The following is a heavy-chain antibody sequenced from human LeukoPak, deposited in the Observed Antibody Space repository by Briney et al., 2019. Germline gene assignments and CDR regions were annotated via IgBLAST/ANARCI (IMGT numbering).Heavy chain of an antibody. D-gene: IGHD4-23*01. V-gene: IGHV4-39*01. J-gene: IGHJ4*02. Sequence: SETLSLTCTVSGGSISSSSYYWGWIRQPPGKGLEWIASMYHSGNTYYNPSLQSRVTVSVDTSKNQFSLKLNSVTAADTAVYYCPSRATRDYGGNPFDYWGQGTLVTVSS. CDR3: PSRATRDYGGNPFDY. CDR2: MYHSGNT. CDR1: GGSISSSSYY.